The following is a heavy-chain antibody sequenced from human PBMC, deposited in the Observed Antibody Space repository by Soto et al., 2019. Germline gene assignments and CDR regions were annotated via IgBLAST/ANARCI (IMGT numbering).Heavy chain of an antibody. CDR3: ARAKWLRAYYFDY. V-gene: IGHV4-59*01. J-gene: IGHJ4*02. Sequence: SETLSLTCTVSGGSISSYYWSWIRQPPGKGLEWIGYINYSGSTNYNPSLKSRVTISVDTSKNQFSLKLSSVTAADTAVYYCARAKWLRAYYFDYWGQGTLVTVSS. CDR1: GGSISSYY. D-gene: IGHD5-12*01. CDR2: INYSGST.